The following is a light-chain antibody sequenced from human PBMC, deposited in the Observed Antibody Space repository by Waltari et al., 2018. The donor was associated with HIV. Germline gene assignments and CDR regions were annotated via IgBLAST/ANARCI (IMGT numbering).Light chain of an antibody. CDR3: AAWDDSLNGPGVV. V-gene: IGLV1-44*01. Sequence: QSVLTQPPSASGTPGQRVTISCSGSSSNIGSNTVNWYQQLPGTAPKLLISRNNQRPSGVPDRFSGSKSGSSASLAISGLQSEDEADYDCAAWDDSLNGPGVVFGGGTKLTVL. J-gene: IGLJ2*01. CDR1: SSNIGSNT. CDR2: RNN.